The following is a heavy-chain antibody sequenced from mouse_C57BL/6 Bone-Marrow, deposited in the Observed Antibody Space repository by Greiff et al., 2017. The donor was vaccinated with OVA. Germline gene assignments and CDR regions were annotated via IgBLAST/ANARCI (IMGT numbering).Heavy chain of an antibody. D-gene: IGHD1-1*01. V-gene: IGHV5-4*01. J-gene: IGHJ3*01. CDR2: ISDGGSYT. CDR3: ARKIYYYGSSGFAY. Sequence: EVQRVESGGGLVKPGGSLKLSCAASGFTFSSYAMSWVRQTPEKRLEWVATISDGGSYTYYPDNVKGRFTISRDNAKNNLYLQMSHLKSEDTAMYYCARKIYYYGSSGFAYWGQGTLVTVSA. CDR1: GFTFSSYA.